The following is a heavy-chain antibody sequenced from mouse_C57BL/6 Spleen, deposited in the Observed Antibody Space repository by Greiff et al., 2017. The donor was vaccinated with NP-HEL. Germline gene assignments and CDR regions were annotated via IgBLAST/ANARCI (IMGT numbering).Heavy chain of an antibody. V-gene: IGHV1-85*01. CDR2: IYPRAGST. D-gene: IGHD4-1*01. CDR1: GYTFTSYD. CDR3: ARDWDEDY. J-gene: IGHJ2*01. Sequence: QVQLQQSGPELVKPGASVKLSCKASGYTFTSYDINWVKQRPGQGLEWIGWIYPRAGSTKYNEKFKGKATLTVDTSSSTAYMELHSLTSEDSAVYFCARDWDEDYWGQGTTLTVSS.